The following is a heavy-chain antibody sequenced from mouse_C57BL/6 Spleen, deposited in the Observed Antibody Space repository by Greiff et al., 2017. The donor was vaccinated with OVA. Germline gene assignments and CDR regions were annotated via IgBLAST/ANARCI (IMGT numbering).Heavy chain of an antibody. J-gene: IGHJ3*01. Sequence: VQLQQPGAELVMPGASVKLSCKASGYTFTSYWMHWVKQRPGQGLEWIGEIDPSDSYTNYNQKFKGKSTLTVDKSSSTAYMQLSGLTSEDSAVYYCVLVRTGFAYWGQGTLVTVSA. CDR1: GYTFTSYW. CDR3: VLVRTGFAY. V-gene: IGHV1-69*01. D-gene: IGHD2-14*01. CDR2: IDPSDSYT.